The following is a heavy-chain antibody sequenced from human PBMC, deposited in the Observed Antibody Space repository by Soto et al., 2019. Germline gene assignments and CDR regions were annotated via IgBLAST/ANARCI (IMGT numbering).Heavy chain of an antibody. V-gene: IGHV3-15*01. J-gene: IGHJ4*02. Sequence: EVQLVESGGGLVRPGGSLRLSCAASGLTFSNVWMGWVRQAPGKGLEWVGRIRSNADGGTTDYAAPVKGRFTISRDDSKNTLYLQMNGLKTEDTALYYCTTTRDPDDYWGRGTLVTVSS. CDR3: TTTRDPDDY. CDR2: IRSNADGGTT. CDR1: GLTFSNVW.